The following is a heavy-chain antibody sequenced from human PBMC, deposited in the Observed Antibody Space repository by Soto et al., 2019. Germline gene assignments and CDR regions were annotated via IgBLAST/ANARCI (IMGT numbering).Heavy chain of an antibody. CDR3: AKEGQAHCSGDSCFSGWFDS. Sequence: QVQLLESGGGVVQPGKSLRLSCVASGFTFRSYAMHWVRQAPGQGLEWVAFTSYDGSKKDYAESVKGRFTVSRGNFANILYLEMNSLRPEDTAVYYCAKEGQAHCSGDSCFSGWFDSWGHGTQVTVSS. V-gene: IGHV3-30*18. J-gene: IGHJ5*01. D-gene: IGHD2-21*01. CDR1: GFTFRSYA. CDR2: TSYDGSKK.